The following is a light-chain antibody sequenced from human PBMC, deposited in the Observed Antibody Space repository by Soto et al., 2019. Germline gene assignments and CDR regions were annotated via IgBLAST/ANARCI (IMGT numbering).Light chain of an antibody. CDR2: DAS. J-gene: IGKJ5*01. V-gene: IGKV1D-13*01. CDR1: QGISSA. Sequence: AIPLTQSPSSLSASVGDRVTITCRASQGISSALAWYQQKPGKAPKLLIYDASSLESGVPSRFSGSGSGTDFTLTISSLQPEDFATYYCQQFNNYTFGQGTRLEIK. CDR3: QQFNNYT.